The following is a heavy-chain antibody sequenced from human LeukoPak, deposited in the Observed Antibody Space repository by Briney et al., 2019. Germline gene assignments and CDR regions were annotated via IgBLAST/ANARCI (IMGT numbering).Heavy chain of an antibody. Sequence: SETLSLTCTVSGGSISNYYWSWIRQPPGKGLEWIGYIYYSGSTNYNPSLKSRVTISVDTSKNQFSLKLSSVTAADTAVYYCARQYRPYYYGSGSYYKNYYYYMDVWGKGTTVTISS. CDR3: ARQYRPYYYGSGSYYKNYYYYMDV. J-gene: IGHJ6*03. CDR2: IYYSGST. CDR1: GGSISNYY. V-gene: IGHV4-59*08. D-gene: IGHD3-10*01.